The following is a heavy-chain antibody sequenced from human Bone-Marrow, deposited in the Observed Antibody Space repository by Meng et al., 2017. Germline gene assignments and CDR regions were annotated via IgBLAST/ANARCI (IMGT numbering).Heavy chain of an antibody. CDR2: ISYDGSNK. CDR3: ARGSSGWYDPSSNFDY. J-gene: IGHJ4*02. Sequence: GGSLRLSCAASGFTFSSYAMHWVRQAPGKGLEWVAVISYDGSNKYYADSVKGRFTISRDNSKNTLYLQMNSLRAEDTAVYYCARGSSGWYDPSSNFDYWGQGTLVTVSS. CDR1: GFTFSSYA. V-gene: IGHV3-30*04. D-gene: IGHD6-19*01.